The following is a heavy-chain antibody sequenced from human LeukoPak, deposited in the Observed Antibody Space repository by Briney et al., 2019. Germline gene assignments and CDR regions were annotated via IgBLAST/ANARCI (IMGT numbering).Heavy chain of an antibody. J-gene: IGHJ4*02. CDR2: MYYSGNT. D-gene: IGHD3-3*01. Sequence: PSETLSLTCTVSGGSIRGYYWSWIRQPPGMPLEWIGYMYYSGNTNYNPSLKSRVTISVDTSKSQFSLKLRFVTAADTAVYYCARAGYDFWSGYRGPDYFDSWGQGTLVTVSS. V-gene: IGHV4-59*01. CDR1: GGSIRGYY. CDR3: ARAGYDFWSGYRGPDYFDS.